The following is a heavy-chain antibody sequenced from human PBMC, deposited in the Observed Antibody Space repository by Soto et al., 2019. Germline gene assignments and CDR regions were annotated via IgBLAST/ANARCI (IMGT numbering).Heavy chain of an antibody. CDR2: IYYSGST. CDR1: GGSISSYY. CDR3: ARHKPFDSRFFDY. J-gene: IGHJ4*02. D-gene: IGHD6-13*01. Sequence: SETLSLTCTVSGGSISSYYWSWIRQPPGKGLEWIGYIYYSGSTNYNPSLKSRVTISVDTSKNQFSLKLSSVTAADTAVYYCARHKPFDSRFFDYWGQGTLVTVSS. V-gene: IGHV4-59*08.